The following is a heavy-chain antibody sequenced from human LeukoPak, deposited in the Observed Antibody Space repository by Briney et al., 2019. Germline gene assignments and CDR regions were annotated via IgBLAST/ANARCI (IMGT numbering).Heavy chain of an antibody. CDR1: GFTFSSYS. J-gene: IGHJ4*02. Sequence: GGSLRLSCAASGFTFSSYSMNWVRQAPGKGLEWVSYISTSSSTIYYADSVKGRFTISRDNAKNSLHLQMNSLRDEDTAVYYCARDYRSSSGWTVDYWGQGTLVTVSS. D-gene: IGHD6-19*01. CDR3: ARDYRSSSGWTVDY. V-gene: IGHV3-48*02. CDR2: ISTSSSTI.